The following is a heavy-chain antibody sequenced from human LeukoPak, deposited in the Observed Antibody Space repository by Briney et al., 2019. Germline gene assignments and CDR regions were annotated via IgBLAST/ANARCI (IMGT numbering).Heavy chain of an antibody. CDR2: ISGSGANT. CDR3: AKSVGYCSSTSCSVSPFDY. V-gene: IGHV3-23*01. CDR1: GFTFSTYA. Sequence: PGGSLRLSCAASGFTFSTYAMSWVRQAPGKGLEWVSGISGSGANTYYGDSVKGRFTISRDNSKNMLYLQMNSLRAEDTAVYYCAKSVGYCSSTSCSVSPFDYWGQGTLVTVSS. D-gene: IGHD2-2*01. J-gene: IGHJ4*02.